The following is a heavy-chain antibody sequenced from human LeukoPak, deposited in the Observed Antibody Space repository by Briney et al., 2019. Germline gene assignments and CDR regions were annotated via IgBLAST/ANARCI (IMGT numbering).Heavy chain of an antibody. V-gene: IGHV3-74*01. J-gene: IGHJ4*02. Sequence: PGGSLRLSCEASGFTFSSYWMHWVRQAPGKGLLCVSRINSDGGITTYADSVKGRFTISRDNAKNTLYLQMNSLRAEDTAVYYCVRDPRFSENFDYWGQGTLVTVSS. CDR3: VRDPRFSENFDY. CDR1: GFTFSSYW. D-gene: IGHD3-10*01. CDR2: INSDGGIT.